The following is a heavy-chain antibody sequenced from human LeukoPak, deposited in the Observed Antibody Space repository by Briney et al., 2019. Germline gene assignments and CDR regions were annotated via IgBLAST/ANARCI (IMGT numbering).Heavy chain of an antibody. J-gene: IGHJ3*02. CDR2: ISYDGSKK. Sequence: PGGSLRLSCAASGFTFSNYAMHWVRQAPGKGLEWVAVISYDGSKKYYADSVKGRFTISRDNAKNSLYLQMNSLRAEDTAVYYCARAIPNTKPPRHAAFDIWGQGTMVTVSS. D-gene: IGHD2-8*01. CDR1: GFTFSNYA. V-gene: IGHV3-30-3*01. CDR3: ARAIPNTKPPRHAAFDI.